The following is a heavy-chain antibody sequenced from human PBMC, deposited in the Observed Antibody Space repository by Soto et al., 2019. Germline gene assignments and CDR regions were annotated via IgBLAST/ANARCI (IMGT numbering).Heavy chain of an antibody. CDR2: IYYSGST. CDR3: ARAAHYYYDSSGNYYFDY. V-gene: IGHV4-31*03. J-gene: IGHJ4*02. CDR1: GCSISSGGYY. D-gene: IGHD3-22*01. Sequence: SETLSLTCTFSGCSISSGGYYWSWIRQHPGKGLEWIGYIYYSGSTYYNPSLKSRVTISVDTSKNQFSLKLSSVTAADTAVYYCARAAHYYYDSSGNYYFDYWGQGTLVTVSS.